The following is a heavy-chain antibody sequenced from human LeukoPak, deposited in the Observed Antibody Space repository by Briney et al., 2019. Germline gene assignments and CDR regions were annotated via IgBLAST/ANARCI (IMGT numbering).Heavy chain of an antibody. CDR2: INHSGST. D-gene: IGHD3-10*01. Sequence: SETLSLTCAVYGGSFSGYYWSWIRQPPGKGLEWIGEINHSGSTNYNPSLKSRVTISVDTSKNQFSLKLGSVTAADTAVYYCARDPGLRGYYGSGSYLYYYYYYMDVWGKGTTVTVSS. CDR3: ARDPGLRGYYGSGSYLYYYYYYMDV. V-gene: IGHV4-34*01. J-gene: IGHJ6*03. CDR1: GGSFSGYY.